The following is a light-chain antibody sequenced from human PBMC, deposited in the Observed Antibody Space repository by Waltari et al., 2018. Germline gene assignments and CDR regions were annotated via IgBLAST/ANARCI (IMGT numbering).Light chain of an antibody. CDR1: SSAVGGHNY. CDR3: SSYISSSTLEV. CDR2: DVS. Sequence: QSALTQPAPVSGSPGQSITISCPGTSSAVGGHNYVSWDQQHPGKAPKLMIFDVSNRPSGVSNRFSGPKSGNTASLTISGLQAEDEADYYCSSYISSSTLEVFGGGTRLTVL. J-gene: IGLJ3*02. V-gene: IGLV2-14*03.